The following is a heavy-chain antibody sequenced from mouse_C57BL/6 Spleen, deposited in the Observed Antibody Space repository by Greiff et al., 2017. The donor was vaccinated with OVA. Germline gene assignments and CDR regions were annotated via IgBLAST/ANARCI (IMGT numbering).Heavy chain of an antibody. V-gene: IGHV1-52*01. CDR1: GYTFTSYW. D-gene: IGHD2-5*01. CDR3: ARSGYYSNYEVWFAY. Sequence: QVQLQQPGAELVRPGSSVKLSCKASGYTFTSYWMHWVKQRPIQGLEWIGNIDPSDSETHYNQKFKDKATLTVDKSSSTAYMQLSSLTSEDSAVYYCARSGYYSNYEVWFAYWGQGTLVTVSA. CDR2: IDPSDSET. J-gene: IGHJ3*01.